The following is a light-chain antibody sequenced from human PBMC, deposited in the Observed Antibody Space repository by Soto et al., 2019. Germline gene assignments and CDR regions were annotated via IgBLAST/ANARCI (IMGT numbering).Light chain of an antibody. CDR3: QRYGSALFT. CDR2: GAS. CDR1: QSFSSSY. V-gene: IGKV3-20*01. J-gene: IGKJ3*01. Sequence: PGERATLSCRASQSFSSSYLAWYQQKPGQAPRLLIYGASSRATGIPDRFSGSGSGTDFTLTISRLEPEDFAVYYCQRYGSALFTFGPGTKVDIK.